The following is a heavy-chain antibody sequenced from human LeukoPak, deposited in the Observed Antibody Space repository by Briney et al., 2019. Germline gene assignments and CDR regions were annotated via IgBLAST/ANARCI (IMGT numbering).Heavy chain of an antibody. J-gene: IGHJ6*02. CDR2: IWYDGSNK. V-gene: IGHV3-33*01. CDR3: AREPYRRAPNYYYYGMDV. Sequence: PGGSLRLSCAASGFTFSSYGMHWVRQAPGKGLEWVAVIWYDGSNKYYADSVKGRFTISRDNSKNTLYLQMNSLRAEDTAVYYCAREPYRRAPNYYYYGMDVRGQGTTVTVSS. D-gene: IGHD1-14*01. CDR1: GFTFSSYG.